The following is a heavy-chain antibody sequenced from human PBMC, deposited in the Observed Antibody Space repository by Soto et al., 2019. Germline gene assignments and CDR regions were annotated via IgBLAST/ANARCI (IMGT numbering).Heavy chain of an antibody. CDR2: ITPMFGTP. CDR1: GVTFSSYT. Sequence: SVKVSCKASGVTFSSYTITWVRQAPGQGLEWMGGITPMFGTPNYAQKFQGRVTITADESTSTAYMELSSLRSEDTAMYYCARDGTLYDSSAYYYLYWGQGTLVTVSS. D-gene: IGHD3-22*01. V-gene: IGHV1-69*13. CDR3: ARDGTLYDSSAYYYLY. J-gene: IGHJ4*02.